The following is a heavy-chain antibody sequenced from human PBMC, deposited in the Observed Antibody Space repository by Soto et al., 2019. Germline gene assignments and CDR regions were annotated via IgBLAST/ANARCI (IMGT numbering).Heavy chain of an antibody. J-gene: IGHJ4*02. CDR3: ATRFYDSSGYYLFYFDS. V-gene: IGHV4-34*01. Sequence: SSETLSLTCAVSGWSFSFYYWSWIRQPPGKELEWIGEINHSGSTNYNSSLKSRVTISVDTSKNQFSLKLSSVTAADTAVYYCATRFYDSSGYYLFYFDSWGQGTLVTVSS. CDR1: GWSFSFYY. D-gene: IGHD3-22*01. CDR2: INHSGST.